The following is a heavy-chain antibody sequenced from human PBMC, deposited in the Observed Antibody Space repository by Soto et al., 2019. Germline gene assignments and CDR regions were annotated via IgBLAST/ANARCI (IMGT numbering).Heavy chain of an antibody. J-gene: IGHJ6*02. Sequence: QGQLVESGGGVVQPGRSLRLSCAASGFNFITYAMHWVRQAPGKGLAWLAIISNDGDNTYYADSVKGRFTISRSSSQNTVYLKMNGLRPGDAAGYYGARGGGAEGRDVWGQGTTVTV. V-gene: IGHV3-30-3*01. CDR3: ARGGGAEGRDV. CDR1: GFNFITYA. D-gene: IGHD1-26*01. CDR2: ISNDGDNT.